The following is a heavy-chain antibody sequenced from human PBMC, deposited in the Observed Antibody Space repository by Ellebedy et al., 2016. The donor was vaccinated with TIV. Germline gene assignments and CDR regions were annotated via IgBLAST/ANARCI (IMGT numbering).Heavy chain of an antibody. CDR3: ARDSDYGGVTNHWYFDL. CDR1: GYTFTNFG. V-gene: IGHV1-18*01. J-gene: IGHJ2*01. Sequence: ASVKVSXKATGYTFTNFGVTGVRQAPGKGLEGMGWVSPYNGNTNYGHKFQGRVTMTTDTSTSSAYMELRSLRSNDTAVYFCARDSDYGGVTNHWYFDLWGRGTLVTVSS. D-gene: IGHD4-23*01. CDR2: VSPYNGNT.